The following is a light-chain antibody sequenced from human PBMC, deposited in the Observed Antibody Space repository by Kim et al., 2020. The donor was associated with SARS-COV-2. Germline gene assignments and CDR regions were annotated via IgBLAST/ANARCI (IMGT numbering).Light chain of an antibody. Sequence: QSVLTQPPSASAAPGQKVTISCSGSTSNIGKNYVFWYQHLPGTAPKLLIYENNKRPSGIPDRFSGSKSGTSATLDITGLQAGDEGNYYCGTSDSSLRAGVFGGGTQLTVL. CDR2: ENN. V-gene: IGLV1-51*01. CDR3: GTSDSSLRAGV. CDR1: TSNIGKNY. J-gene: IGLJ2*01.